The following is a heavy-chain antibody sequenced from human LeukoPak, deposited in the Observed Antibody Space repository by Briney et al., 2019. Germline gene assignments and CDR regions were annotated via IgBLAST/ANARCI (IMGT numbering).Heavy chain of an antibody. V-gene: IGHV4-59*01. D-gene: IGHD4-11*01. CDR3: ARGPTVEYYYHYMDV. Sequence: AETLSLTCAVSGGSMSSYYWSWIRQPPGKGLEWIGYIYYSGSTNYNPSLKSRATISVDTSKNQFSLKLSSLTAADTAVYYCARGPTVEYYYHYMDVWGKGTTVTVSS. CDR2: IYYSGST. CDR1: GGSMSSYY. J-gene: IGHJ6*03.